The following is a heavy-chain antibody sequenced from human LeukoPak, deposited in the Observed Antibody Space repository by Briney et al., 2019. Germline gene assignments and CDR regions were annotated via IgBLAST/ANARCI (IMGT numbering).Heavy chain of an antibody. D-gene: IGHD4-17*01. V-gene: IGHV1-2*04. J-gene: IGHJ3*02. Sequence: ASVKVSCKASGYTFTGYYMHWVRQAPGQGGEWMGWINPNSGGTNYAQKFQGWVTMTRDTSISTAYMELSRLRSDDTAVYYCAFNYYGAAFDIWGQGTMVTVSS. CDR2: INPNSGGT. CDR1: GYTFTGYY. CDR3: AFNYYGAAFDI.